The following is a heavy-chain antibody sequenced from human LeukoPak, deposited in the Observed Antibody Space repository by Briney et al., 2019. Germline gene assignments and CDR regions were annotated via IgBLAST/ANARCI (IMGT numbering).Heavy chain of an antibody. Sequence: SETLSLTCTVSGGSISSSSYYWGWIRQPPGKGLEWIGSIYYSGSTYYDPSLKSRVTMSVDTSKNQFSLKLSSVTAADTAVYYCAREGVDSGFYDSSGYYPRYYYYMDVWGKGTTVTISS. CDR3: AREGVDSGFYDSSGYYPRYYYYMDV. CDR1: GGSISSSSYY. V-gene: IGHV4-39*07. CDR2: IYYSGST. J-gene: IGHJ6*03. D-gene: IGHD3-22*01.